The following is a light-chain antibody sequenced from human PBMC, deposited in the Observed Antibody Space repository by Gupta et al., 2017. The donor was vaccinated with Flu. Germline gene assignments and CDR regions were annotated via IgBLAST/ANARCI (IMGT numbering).Light chain of an antibody. CDR1: SSDVGGYNY. CDR3: CSYAGSYVV. Sequence: QSALTQPRSVSGSPGQSVTISCTGTSSDVGGYNYVSWYQQHPGKAPILMIYDVSKRPAGVPDRFSCSKSGTTASLTISGLQAEDEDYYYCCSYAGSYVVFGGGTKLTVL. CDR2: DVS. J-gene: IGLJ2*01. V-gene: IGLV2-11*01.